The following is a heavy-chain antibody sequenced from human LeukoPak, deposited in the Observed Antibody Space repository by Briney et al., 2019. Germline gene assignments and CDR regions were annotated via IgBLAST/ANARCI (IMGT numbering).Heavy chain of an antibody. CDR3: AREYGWRGYSYGLTYHFDY. CDR1: GYSFISYW. V-gene: IGHV5-51*01. D-gene: IGHD5-18*01. J-gene: IGHJ4*02. Sequence: GESLKISCKGSGYSFISYWIGWVRQMPGKGLEWMGIIYPGDSDTRYSPSFQGQVTISADKSISTAYLQWSSLKASDTAMYYCAREYGWRGYSYGLTYHFDYWGQGTLVTVSS. CDR2: IYPGDSDT.